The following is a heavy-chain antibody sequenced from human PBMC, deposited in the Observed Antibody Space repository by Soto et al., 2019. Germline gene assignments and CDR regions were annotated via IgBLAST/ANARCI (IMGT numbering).Heavy chain of an antibody. V-gene: IGHV4-34*01. J-gene: IGHJ6*02. CDR3: ARADRTLVTSYSLDV. CDR2: INHSGTI. Sequence: SETLSLIFAAYGGSFSGYYWTWIRQPPGKGLEWIGEINHSGTINFNPSLKRRLNISLDTSKKHFALKLSAVTDADTAVYYCARADRTLVTSYSLDVWGQGTTVTV. D-gene: IGHD2-21*02. CDR1: GGSFSGYY.